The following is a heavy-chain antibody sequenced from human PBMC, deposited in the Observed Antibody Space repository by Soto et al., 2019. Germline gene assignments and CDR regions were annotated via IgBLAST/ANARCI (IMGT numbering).Heavy chain of an antibody. CDR3: TSGLVYCSGGSCYSDYYYYGMDV. CDR2: IRRRANSYAT. Sequence: EVQLVESGGGLVQPGGSLKLSCAASGFTFSGSAMHWVCQSCGKGLVGFGRIRRRANSYATAYAASVKGRLTISRDDSKNTAYLQMNSLKTEDTAVYYCTSGLVYCSGGSCYSDYYYYGMDVWGQGTTVTVSS. V-gene: IGHV3-73*02. CDR1: GFTFSGSA. J-gene: IGHJ6*02. D-gene: IGHD2-15*01.